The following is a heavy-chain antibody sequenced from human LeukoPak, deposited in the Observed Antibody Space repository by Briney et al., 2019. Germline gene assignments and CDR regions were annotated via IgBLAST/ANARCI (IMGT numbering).Heavy chain of an antibody. Sequence: GGSLRLSCAASGFTFSSYAMHWVRQAPGKGLEWVAFIRYDGINKYYADSVKGRFTISRDNSKNTLYLQMNSLRGDDTAVYYCAKDRDSSSWYYFDYWGQGTLVTVSS. J-gene: IGHJ4*02. CDR2: IRYDGINK. CDR3: AKDRDSSSWYYFDY. D-gene: IGHD6-13*01. CDR1: GFTFSSYA. V-gene: IGHV3-30*02.